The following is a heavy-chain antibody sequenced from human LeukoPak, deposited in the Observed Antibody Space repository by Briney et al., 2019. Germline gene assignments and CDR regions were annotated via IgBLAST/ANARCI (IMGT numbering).Heavy chain of an antibody. Sequence: GESLKISCKGSGYSFTNYWNGWVRQMPGKGLEWMGIIYPGDSDTRYSPSFQGQVTISADKSISTAYLQWSSLKASDTAMYYCARSAGTFRFAYWRQGNLVTVSS. D-gene: IGHD6-13*01. CDR1: GYSFTNYW. CDR2: IYPGDSDT. V-gene: IGHV5-51*01. CDR3: ARSAGTFRFAY. J-gene: IGHJ4*02.